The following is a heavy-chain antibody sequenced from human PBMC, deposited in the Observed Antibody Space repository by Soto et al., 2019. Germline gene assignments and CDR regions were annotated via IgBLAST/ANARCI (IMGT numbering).Heavy chain of an antibody. D-gene: IGHD6-13*01. CDR3: ARVHSSSYHYFHY. CDR2: IYSAGSA. Sequence: EVQLVESGGGLVQPGGSLRLSCAASGFTVSTYHMSWVRQAPGKGLEWISVIYSAGSADFADSVKGRFTISRDNSKNTLYLQMSSLRAEDTAVYYCARVHSSSYHYFHYWGQGTLVTVSS. V-gene: IGHV3-66*01. CDR1: GFTVSTYH. J-gene: IGHJ4*02.